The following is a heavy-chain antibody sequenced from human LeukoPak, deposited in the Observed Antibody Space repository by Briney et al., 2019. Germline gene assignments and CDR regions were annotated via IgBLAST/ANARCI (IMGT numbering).Heavy chain of an antibody. J-gene: IGHJ3*01. V-gene: IGHV3-33*01. CDR1: GFTFSSYG. CDR2: IWYDGSKR. Sequence: GGSLRLSYAASGFTFSSYGIHWVRQAPGKGLEWVTVIWYDGSKRYYADSVKGRFTISRDNSKNTLYLQMNSLTAEDTAVYYCALEDGDTPFGAFDVWGQGTMVTVSS. CDR3: ALEDGDTPFGAFDV. D-gene: IGHD3-10*01.